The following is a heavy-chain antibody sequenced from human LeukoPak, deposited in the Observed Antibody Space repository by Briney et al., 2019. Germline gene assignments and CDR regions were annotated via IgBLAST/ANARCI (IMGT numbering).Heavy chain of an antibody. J-gene: IGHJ4*02. CDR2: IYYSRNT. V-gene: IGHV4-59*12. CDR3: ARAAYSSTTYINY. Sequence: PSETLSLTCTVSVGSISIYHWICIRHPPRKGLECVGYIYYSRNTSYHPSLKSRVPISRDTSKSQFSLQLSSLTAADTAVYYCARAAYSSTTYINYWGQGTLVTVSS. CDR1: VGSISIYH. D-gene: IGHD6-13*01.